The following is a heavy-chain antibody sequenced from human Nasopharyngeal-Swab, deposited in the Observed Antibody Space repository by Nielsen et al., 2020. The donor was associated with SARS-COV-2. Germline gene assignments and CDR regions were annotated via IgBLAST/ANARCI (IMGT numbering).Heavy chain of an antibody. D-gene: IGHD3-10*01. V-gene: IGHV4-59*13. Sequence: SETLSLTCTVSGGSISSYYWSWIRQPPGKGLEWIGNIYYSGSTNYNPSLKSRVTISVDTPKNQFSLKLSSVTAADTAVYYCARAVRGVIITSGYYYGMDVWGQGTTVTVSS. CDR2: IYYSGST. CDR3: ARAVRGVIITSGYYYGMDV. CDR1: GGSISSYY. J-gene: IGHJ6*02.